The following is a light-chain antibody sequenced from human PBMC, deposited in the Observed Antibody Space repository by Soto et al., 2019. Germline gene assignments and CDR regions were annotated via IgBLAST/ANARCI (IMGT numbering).Light chain of an antibody. V-gene: IGKV3-20*01. CDR2: AAS. CDR3: QQYGSSPIT. CDR1: QSVSNSY. Sequence: IVLTQSPGTLSLSPGESATLSCRASQSVSNSYLAWYQQIPGQAPSLLIYAASARATGISDRFSGSGSGTDFTLPISRLEPEDFAVYYCQQYGSSPITFGQGTRLEIK. J-gene: IGKJ5*01.